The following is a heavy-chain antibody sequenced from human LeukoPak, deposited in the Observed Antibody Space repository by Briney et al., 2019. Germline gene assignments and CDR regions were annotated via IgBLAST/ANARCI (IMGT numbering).Heavy chain of an antibody. Sequence: GGSLRLSCAASGFTFSSYSINWVRQAPGKGLECVSSISSSSSYIYYADSVKGRFTISRDNAKNSLYLQMNSLRAEDTAGYYCARGSYGSGSYTFDYWGQGTLVTVSS. CDR2: ISSSSSYI. CDR1: GFTFSSYS. CDR3: ARGSYGSGSYTFDY. V-gene: IGHV3-21*01. J-gene: IGHJ4*02. D-gene: IGHD3-10*01.